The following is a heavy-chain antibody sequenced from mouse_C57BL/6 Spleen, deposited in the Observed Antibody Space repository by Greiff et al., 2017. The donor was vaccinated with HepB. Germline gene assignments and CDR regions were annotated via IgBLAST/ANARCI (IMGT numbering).Heavy chain of an antibody. CDR2: ISDGGSYT. V-gene: IGHV5-4*01. CDR3: AREFGGYFDV. Sequence: EVHLVQSGGGLVKPGAPLKLSCAASGFTFSSYAMSWVRQSPEKRLEWVATISDGGSYTYYPDNVKGRSTISRDNAKNSMYLQVSHLKSEDTAMYYCAREFGGYFDVWGTGTTVTVSS. CDR1: GFTFSSYA. J-gene: IGHJ1*03.